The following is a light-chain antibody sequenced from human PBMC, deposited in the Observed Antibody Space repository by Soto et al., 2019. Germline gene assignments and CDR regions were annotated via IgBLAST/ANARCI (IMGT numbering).Light chain of an antibody. CDR2: DVS. CDR3: CSYAGSYTHYV. V-gene: IGLV2-11*01. J-gene: IGLJ1*01. CDR1: SSDVGGYNY. Sequence: QSVLTQPRSVSGSPGQSVTISCTGTSSDVGGYNYVSWYQQHPGKAPKLMIYDVSKRPSGVPDRFSGSKSGNTASLPISGLQAEDEADYYCCSYAGSYTHYVFGTGTKLTVL.